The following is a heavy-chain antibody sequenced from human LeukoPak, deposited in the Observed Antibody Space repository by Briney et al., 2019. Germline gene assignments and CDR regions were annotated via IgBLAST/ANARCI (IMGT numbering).Heavy chain of an antibody. D-gene: IGHD5-12*01. CDR3: ARGPTSDIVATIAYFDY. V-gene: IGHV4-34*01. Sequence: SETLSLTCAVYGGSFSGYYWSWIRQPPGKGLEWIGEINHSGSTNYNPSLKSRVTISVDTSKNQFSLKLSSVTAADTAVYYCARGPTSDIVATIAYFDYWGQGTLVTVSS. CDR1: GGSFSGYY. J-gene: IGHJ4*02. CDR2: INHSGST.